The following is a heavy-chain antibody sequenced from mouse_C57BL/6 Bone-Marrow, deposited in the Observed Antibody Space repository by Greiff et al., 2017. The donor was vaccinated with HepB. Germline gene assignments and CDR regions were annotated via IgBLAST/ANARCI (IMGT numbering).Heavy chain of an antibody. V-gene: IGHV1-42*01. Sequence: EVQLQQSGPELVKPGASVKISCKASGYSFTGYYMNWVKQSPEKSLEWIGEINPSTGGTTYNQKFKAKATLTVDKSSSTAYMQLKSLTSEDSAVYYCASSSSYDFDDWGQGTTLTVSS. CDR1: GYSFTGYY. D-gene: IGHD1-1*01. CDR2: INPSTGGT. CDR3: ASSSSYDFDD. J-gene: IGHJ2*01.